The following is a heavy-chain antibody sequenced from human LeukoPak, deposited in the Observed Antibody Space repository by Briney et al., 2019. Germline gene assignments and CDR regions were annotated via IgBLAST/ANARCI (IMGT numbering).Heavy chain of an antibody. Sequence: SETLSLTCAVYGGSFSGYYWGWIRQPPGKGLEWIGEINHSGSTNYNPSLKSRVTISVDTSKNQFSLKLSSVTAADTAVYYCARGHSSSWTDPVLWGRGTLVTVSS. CDR2: INHSGST. J-gene: IGHJ2*01. D-gene: IGHD6-13*01. V-gene: IGHV4-34*01. CDR3: ARGHSSSWTDPVL. CDR1: GGSFSGYY.